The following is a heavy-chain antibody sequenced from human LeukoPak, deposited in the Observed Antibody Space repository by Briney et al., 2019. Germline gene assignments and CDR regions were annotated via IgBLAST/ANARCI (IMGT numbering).Heavy chain of an antibody. CDR3: ARVKWDDSSSWYFDY. D-gene: IGHD6-13*01. Sequence: ASVKVSCKSSGYSFSDYFVHWGRHAPGLGVEWMLCISLNSGDTNSAPKFQGRVTMTKDTSINTAYMDLTSLTSDDTAVYYCARVKWDDSSSWYFDYWGQGTPVTVSS. J-gene: IGHJ4*02. CDR1: GYSFSDYF. CDR2: ISLNSGDT. V-gene: IGHV1-2*02.